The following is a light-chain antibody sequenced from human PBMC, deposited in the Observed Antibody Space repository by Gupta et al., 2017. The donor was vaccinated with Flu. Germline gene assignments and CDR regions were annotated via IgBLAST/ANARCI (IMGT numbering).Light chain of an antibody. CDR2: DDS. CDR3: QGGDSETNHVV. J-gene: IGLJ2*01. Sequence: GETARTTGGGNDIETKSVHWYQQRPAQAPMLIVYDDSDRPSVIPGRFSGSNSGDTATLTISRVEAGDAADYCCQGGDSETNHVVFGGGTKLTVL. V-gene: IGLV3-21*02. CDR1: DIETKS.